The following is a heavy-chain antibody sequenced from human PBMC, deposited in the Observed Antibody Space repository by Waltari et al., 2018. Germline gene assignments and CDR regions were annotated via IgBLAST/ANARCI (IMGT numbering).Heavy chain of an antibody. CDR3: ARVVRGLMIHPNGAFDI. CDR2: ISSGGGSI. V-gene: IGHV3-11*01. J-gene: IGHJ3*02. Sequence: QVQLEESGGGLVKPGGSLRLSCAVSGFTFSDYYMSWIRQAPGKGLDWGSYISSGGGSIYYADSVKGRFSMSRDNARKSLYLQMNNLRAEDTAVYYCARVVRGLMIHPNGAFDIWGQGTKVTVSS. CDR1: GFTFSDYY. D-gene: IGHD3-10*01.